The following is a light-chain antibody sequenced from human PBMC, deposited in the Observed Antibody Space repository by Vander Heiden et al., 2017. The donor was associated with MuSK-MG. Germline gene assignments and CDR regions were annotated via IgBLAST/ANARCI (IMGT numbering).Light chain of an antibody. V-gene: IGLV2-23*01. CDR3: CSYAGSSTLL. Sequence: QSALTQPASMSGSPGQSITISCTGTSSDVGNYNLVSWYQQHPGEAPKLRIYEDTKRTSGVSNRFSGSKSGNTASLTISGLQAEDEADYYCCSYAGSSTLLFGGGTKLTVL. CDR2: EDT. J-gene: IGLJ3*02. CDR1: SSDVGNYNL.